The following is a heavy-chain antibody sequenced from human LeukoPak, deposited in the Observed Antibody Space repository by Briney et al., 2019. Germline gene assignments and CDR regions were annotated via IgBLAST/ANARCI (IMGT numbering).Heavy chain of an antibody. D-gene: IGHD1-26*01. Sequence: SETLSLTCTVSGGSISCSSYSWGWIRQPPGKGLEWIGSIYYSGSTYYNPSLKSRVTISVDTSKNQFSLKLSSVTAADTAVYYCARHWPHSGSFDYFDYWGQGTLVTVSS. CDR3: ARHWPHSGSFDYFDY. V-gene: IGHV4-39*01. J-gene: IGHJ4*02. CDR1: GGSISCSSYS. CDR2: IYYSGST.